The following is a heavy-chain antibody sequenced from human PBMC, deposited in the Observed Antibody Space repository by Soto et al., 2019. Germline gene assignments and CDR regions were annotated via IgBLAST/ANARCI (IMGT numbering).Heavy chain of an antibody. V-gene: IGHV1-69*01. CDR2: IIPIFGTA. CDR3: ARGGKHSYGSRSDY. CDR1: GGTFSSYA. D-gene: IGHD5-18*01. Sequence: QVQLVQSGGEVKKPGSSVKISCKASGGTFSSYAIIWVRRAPGQGLEWMGGIIPIFGTANYAQKFQGRVTITADESTSTAYMELSSLRSEDTAVYYCARGGKHSYGSRSDYWGQGTLVTVSS. J-gene: IGHJ4*02.